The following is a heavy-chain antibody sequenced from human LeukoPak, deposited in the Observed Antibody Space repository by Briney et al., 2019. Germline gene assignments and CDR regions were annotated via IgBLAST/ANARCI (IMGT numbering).Heavy chain of an antibody. D-gene: IGHD3-22*01. CDR3: AKEHLPNYYDSSGFFDY. CDR1: GFTFSSYA. Sequence: GGSLRLSCAASGFTFSSYAMSWVRQAPGKGLEWVSAISGSGGSTYDADSVKGRFTISRDKSKNTLYVQMNSLRVEDTAVYYCAKEHLPNYYDSSGFFDYWGQGTLVTVSS. CDR2: ISGSGGST. J-gene: IGHJ4*02. V-gene: IGHV3-23*01.